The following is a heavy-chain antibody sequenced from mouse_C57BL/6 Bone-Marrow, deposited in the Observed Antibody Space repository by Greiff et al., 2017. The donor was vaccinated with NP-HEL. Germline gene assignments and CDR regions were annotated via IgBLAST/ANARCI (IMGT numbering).Heavy chain of an antibody. D-gene: IGHD1-1*01. Sequence: QVQLQQPGAELVMPGASVKLSCKASGYTFTSYWMHWVKQRPGQGLEWIGEIDPSDSYTNSNQKFKGKSTLTVDKSSSTAYIQLSSLTSEDSAVYYCARSLHYYGSSYDYFDYWGQGTTLTVSS. CDR1: GYTFTSYW. J-gene: IGHJ2*01. CDR2: IDPSDSYT. V-gene: IGHV1-69*01. CDR3: ARSLHYYGSSYDYFDY.